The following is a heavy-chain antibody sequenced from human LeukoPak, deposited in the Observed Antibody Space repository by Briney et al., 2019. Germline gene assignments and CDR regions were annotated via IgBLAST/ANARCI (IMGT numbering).Heavy chain of an antibody. Sequence: PSETLSLTCTVSGYSISSGYYWGWIRQPPGKGLEWIGSIYHSGSTYYNPSLKSRVTISVDTSKNQFSLKLSPVTAADTAVYYCARVLDLTVTMDPGAFDIWGQGTMVTVSS. V-gene: IGHV4-38-2*02. J-gene: IGHJ3*02. CDR2: IYHSGST. D-gene: IGHD4-17*01. CDR3: ARVLDLTVTMDPGAFDI. CDR1: GYSISSGYY.